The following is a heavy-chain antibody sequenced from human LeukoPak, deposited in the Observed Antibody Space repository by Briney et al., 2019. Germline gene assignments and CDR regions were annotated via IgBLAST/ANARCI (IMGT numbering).Heavy chain of an antibody. D-gene: IGHD1-1*01. CDR3: ARAESSGPERLVLVHFDY. Sequence: ASVKVSCKASGGTFSSYAISWVRQAPGQGREWMGGIIPIFGTANYAQKFQGRVTITADESTSTAYMELSSLRSEDTAVYYCARAESSGPERLVLVHFDYWGQGTLVTVSS. CDR2: IIPIFGTA. V-gene: IGHV1-69*01. CDR1: GGTFSSYA. J-gene: IGHJ4*02.